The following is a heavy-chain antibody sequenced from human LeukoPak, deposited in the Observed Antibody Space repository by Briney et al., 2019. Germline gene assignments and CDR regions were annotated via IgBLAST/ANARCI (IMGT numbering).Heavy chain of an antibody. Sequence: ASVKVSCKASRYTFTGYYMHWVRQAPGQGLEWMGWINPNSGGTNYAQKFQGRVTMTRDTSISTAYMELSRLRSDDTAVYYCARDWGRRGIVGSFIDYWGQGTLVTVSS. CDR3: ARDWGRRGIVGSFIDY. CDR2: INPNSGGT. V-gene: IGHV1-2*02. J-gene: IGHJ4*02. CDR1: RYTFTGYY. D-gene: IGHD1-26*01.